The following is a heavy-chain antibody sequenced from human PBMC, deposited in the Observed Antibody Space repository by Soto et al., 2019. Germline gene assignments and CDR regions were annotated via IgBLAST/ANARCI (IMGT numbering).Heavy chain of an antibody. CDR3: ARAGNSIKPKTYSSSAKTWFDP. Sequence: SETLSLTCAVSGGSIISSNCLILCRRPPGKALEWIGEIYHSGSTNYNPSLKSRVTISVDKSKNQFAMKLSSVTVADTAVYACARAGNSIKPKTYSSSAKTWFDPWGQGTLVTVSS. J-gene: IGHJ5*01. CDR2: IYHSGST. V-gene: IGHV4-4*02. CDR1: GGSIISSNC. D-gene: IGHD6-13*01.